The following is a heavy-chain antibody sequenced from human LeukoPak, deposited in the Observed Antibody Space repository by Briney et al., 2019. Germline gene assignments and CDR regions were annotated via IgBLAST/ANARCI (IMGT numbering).Heavy chain of an antibody. V-gene: IGHV4-59*02. Sequence: SSETLSLTCTVSSGSVNSYYWSWIRQPPGKGLEWIGYIYYSGSTNYNPSLKSRVTISVDTSKNQFSLKLRSVTAADTAVYYCARDLSRWGTQFDYWGQGTLVTVSS. J-gene: IGHJ4*02. CDR2: IYYSGST. CDR1: SGSVNSYY. CDR3: ARDLSRWGTQFDY. D-gene: IGHD3-16*01.